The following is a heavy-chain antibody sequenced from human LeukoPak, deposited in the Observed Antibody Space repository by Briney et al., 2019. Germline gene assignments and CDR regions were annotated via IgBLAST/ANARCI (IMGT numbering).Heavy chain of an antibody. CDR3: ARDGSGWPNPDY. J-gene: IGHJ4*02. Sequence: GGSLRLSCAASGFTFSNFWMTWVRQAPGRGLEWVANIKQDGSEKNYVDSVKGRFTISRDNAENSLYLQMNSLRAEDTAVYYCARDGSGWPNPDYWGQGTLVTVSS. CDR2: IKQDGSEK. CDR1: GFTFSNFW. V-gene: IGHV3-7*05. D-gene: IGHD6-19*01.